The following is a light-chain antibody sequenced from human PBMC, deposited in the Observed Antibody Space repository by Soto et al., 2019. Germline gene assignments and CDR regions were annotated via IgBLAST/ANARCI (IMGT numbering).Light chain of an antibody. J-gene: IGKJ4*01. V-gene: IGKV1-9*01. Sequence: DIQLTQSPSFLSASVGDRVTITCRASQGIASYLGWYQQKPGKAPKLLISSASTLQSGVPSRFGGSGSGTEFNLTISSLQPEDSATYYCQQLNSYPLTFGGGTKVEIK. CDR2: SAS. CDR1: QGIASY. CDR3: QQLNSYPLT.